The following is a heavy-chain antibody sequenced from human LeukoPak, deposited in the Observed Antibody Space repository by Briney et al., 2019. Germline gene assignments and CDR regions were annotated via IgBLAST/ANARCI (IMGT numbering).Heavy chain of an antibody. CDR3: ARVLAVAGTFDY. Sequence: AASVKVPCEASGYTFTSYGISWVRQAPGQGLEWMGWISAYNGNTNYAQKLQGRVTMTTDTSTSTAYMELRSLRSDDTAVYYCARVLAVAGTFDYWGQGTLVTVSS. CDR2: ISAYNGNT. D-gene: IGHD6-19*01. CDR1: GYTFTSYG. J-gene: IGHJ4*02. V-gene: IGHV1-18*01.